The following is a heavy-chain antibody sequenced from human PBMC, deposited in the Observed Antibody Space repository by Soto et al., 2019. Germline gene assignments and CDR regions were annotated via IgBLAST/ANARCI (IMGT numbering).Heavy chain of an antibody. CDR3: ARVGSSRLPSKVPKAGYGMDV. CDR2: INPSGGST. D-gene: IGHD6-25*01. J-gene: IGHJ6*02. Sequence: ASVKVSCKASGYTFTSYYMHWVRQAPGQGLEWMGIINPSGGSTSYAQKFQGRVTMTRDTSTSTVYMELSSLRSEDTAVYYCARVGSSRLPSKVPKAGYGMDVWGQGTPVTVSS. V-gene: IGHV1-46*01. CDR1: GYTFTSYY.